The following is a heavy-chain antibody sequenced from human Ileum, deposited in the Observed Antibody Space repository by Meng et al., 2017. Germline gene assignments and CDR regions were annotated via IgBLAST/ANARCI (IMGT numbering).Heavy chain of an antibody. CDR1: GFTFSSYW. J-gene: IGHJ4*02. CDR2: IKQDGSEK. D-gene: IGHD2-21*01. CDR3: ARGAYSFGY. V-gene: IGHV3-7*01. Sequence: GESMKISCAASGFTFSSYWMTWVRQAPGKGLESVAKIKQDGSEKYFVDSVKGRFTIARDNAKNSLYLQMNSLTAEDTAVYYCARGAYSFGYWGQGTLVTVSS.